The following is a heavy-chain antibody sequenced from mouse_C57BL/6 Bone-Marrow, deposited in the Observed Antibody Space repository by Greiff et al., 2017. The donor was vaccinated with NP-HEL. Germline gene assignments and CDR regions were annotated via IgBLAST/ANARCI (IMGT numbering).Heavy chain of an antibody. CDR2: ISSGGSYT. D-gene: IGHD1-1*01. Sequence: EVMLVESGGDLVKPGGSLKLSCAASGFTFSSYGMSWVRQTPDKRLEWVATISSGGSYTYYPDSVKGRFTISRANAKNTLYLQRSSLKSEYTAMYYCAREAYYYGSSYNRGQGTTLTVSS. J-gene: IGHJ2*01. CDR1: GFTFSSYG. CDR3: AREAYYYGSSYN. V-gene: IGHV5-6*01.